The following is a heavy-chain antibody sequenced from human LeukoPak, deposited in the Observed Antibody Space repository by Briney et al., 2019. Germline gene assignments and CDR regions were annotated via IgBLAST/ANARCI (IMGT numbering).Heavy chain of an antibody. Sequence: GGSLRLSCAASGFTFSSYGMHWVRQAPGKGLEWVAVIWYDGSNKYYADSVKGRFTISRDNSKNTLYLQMNSLRAEDTAVYYCARPNRGGYCSSTSCYVYYYGMDVWGQGTTVTVSS. CDR2: IWYDGSNK. D-gene: IGHD2-2*01. J-gene: IGHJ6*02. V-gene: IGHV3-33*01. CDR3: ARPNRGGYCSSTSCYVYYYGMDV. CDR1: GFTFSSYG.